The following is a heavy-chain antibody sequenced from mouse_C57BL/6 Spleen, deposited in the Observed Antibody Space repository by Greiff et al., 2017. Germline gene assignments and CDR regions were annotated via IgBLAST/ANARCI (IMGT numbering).Heavy chain of an antibody. CDR2: IHPSDSDT. CDR3: AMSIYDGYPFYAMDY. D-gene: IGHD2-3*01. V-gene: IGHV1-74*01. CDR1: GYTFTSYW. Sequence: QVQLQQPGAELVKPGASVKVSCKASGYTFTSYWMHWVKQRPGQGLEWIGRIHPSDSDTNYNQKFKGKATLTVDKSSSTAYMQLSSLTSEDSAVYDCAMSIYDGYPFYAMDYWGQGTSVTVSS. J-gene: IGHJ4*01.